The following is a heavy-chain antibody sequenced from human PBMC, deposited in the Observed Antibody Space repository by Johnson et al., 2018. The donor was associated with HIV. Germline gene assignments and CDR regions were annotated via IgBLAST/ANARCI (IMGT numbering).Heavy chain of an antibody. D-gene: IGHD3-10*01. J-gene: IGHJ3*02. CDR3: ARAKVARGAEGWAFDI. CDR1: GFTFSSYS. V-gene: IGHV3-30*04. Sequence: VQLVESGGGVVQPGRSLRLSCAASGFTFSSYSMHWVRQAPGKGLEWVAVVSYDGTNKYYADSVKGRFTISRDNSKNTLYLEMNSLRAEDTAVYYCARAKVARGAEGWAFDIWGQGTMVTVSS. CDR2: VSYDGTNK.